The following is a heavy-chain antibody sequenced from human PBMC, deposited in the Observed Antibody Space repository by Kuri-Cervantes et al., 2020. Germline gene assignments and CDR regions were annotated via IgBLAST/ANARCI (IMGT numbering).Heavy chain of an antibody. CDR1: GFTFEDYG. D-gene: IGHD3-22*01. CDR3: ARENYYDSSGYYYPNATDV. CDR2: INWNGGST. J-gene: IGHJ4*02. V-gene: IGHV3-20*04. Sequence: GESLKISCAASGFTFEDYGMSWVRQAPGKGLEWVSGINWNGGSTGYADSVKGRFTISRDNAKNSLYLQMNSLRAEDTAVYYCARENYYDSSGYYYPNATDVWGQGTLVTVSS.